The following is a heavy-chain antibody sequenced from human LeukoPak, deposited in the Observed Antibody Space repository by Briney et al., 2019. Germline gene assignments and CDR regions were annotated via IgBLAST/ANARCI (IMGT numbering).Heavy chain of an antibody. CDR1: GFTFSDYY. Sequence: PGGSLRLSCAASGFTFSDYYMSWIRQAPGKGLEWVSYISSSGSTIYYADSVKGRFTISRDNAKNSLYLQMNSLRAEDTAVYYCARATGHYYGSGSYYPTYFDYWGQGTLVTVSS. J-gene: IGHJ4*02. CDR2: ISSSGSTI. CDR3: ARATGHYYGSGSYYPTYFDY. V-gene: IGHV3-11*01. D-gene: IGHD3-10*01.